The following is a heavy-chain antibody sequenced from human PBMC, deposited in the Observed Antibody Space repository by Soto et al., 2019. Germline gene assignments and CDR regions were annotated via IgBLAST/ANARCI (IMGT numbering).Heavy chain of an antibody. D-gene: IGHD6-19*01. J-gene: IGHJ4*02. V-gene: IGHV3-33*01. CDR3: ARVGSHPGGGSGWSHYFDY. CDR2: IWYAGSNK. Sequence: QVQLVESGGGVVQPGRSLRLSCAASGFTFSSYGMHWVRQAPGKGLEWVAVIWYAGSNKYYADSVKGRFTISRDNSKNTLYLQMNSLRAEDTAVYYCARVGSHPGGGSGWSHYFDYWGQGTLVTVSS. CDR1: GFTFSSYG.